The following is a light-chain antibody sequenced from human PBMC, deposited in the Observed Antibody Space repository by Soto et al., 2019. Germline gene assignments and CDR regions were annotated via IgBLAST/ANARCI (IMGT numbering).Light chain of an antibody. CDR1: QSISSW. CDR2: DAS. V-gene: IGKV1-5*01. Sequence: DIQMTQSPSTLSASVGDRVTITCRASQSISSWLAWYQQKPGKAPKLLIYDASSLESGVPPRFSGSGSGTDFPRTISSLQPDDFATYYCQQYNSYPLTFGGGTKVEIK. CDR3: QQYNSYPLT. J-gene: IGKJ4*01.